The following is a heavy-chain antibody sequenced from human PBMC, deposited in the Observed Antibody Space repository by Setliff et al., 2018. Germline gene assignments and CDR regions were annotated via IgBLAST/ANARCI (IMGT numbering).Heavy chain of an antibody. CDR2: INNYNFNT. CDR3: ARTNFYVSSGYYYAPEL. D-gene: IGHD3-22*01. J-gene: IGHJ4*02. Sequence: ASVKVSCKSSGFTFTDYGITWVRQVPGQGLEWMGWINNYNFNTQCAQKFQGRVTVTTDTSTTTAYMELRSLRADDTAVYYCARTNFYVSSGYYYAPELWGQGTTVTVSS. V-gene: IGHV1-18*01. CDR1: GFTFTDYG.